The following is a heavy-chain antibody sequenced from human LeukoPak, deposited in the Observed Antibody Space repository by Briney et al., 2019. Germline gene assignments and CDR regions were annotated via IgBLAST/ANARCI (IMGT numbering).Heavy chain of an antibody. CDR1: GGTFTTYA. D-gene: IGHD1-26*01. CDR3: ARKLRLGGNWFDP. V-gene: IGHV1-69*13. CDR2: IIPISGTT. Sequence: SVKVSCKTSGGTFTTYAITWVRQAPGQGLEWMGKIIPISGTTNYAQKFQGRVTFTADESTSTAYVELSSLRSEDTALYYCARKLRLGGNWFDPWGQGTLATVSS. J-gene: IGHJ5*02.